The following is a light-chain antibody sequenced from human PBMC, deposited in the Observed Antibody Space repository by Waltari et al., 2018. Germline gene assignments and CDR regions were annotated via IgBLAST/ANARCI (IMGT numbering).Light chain of an antibody. V-gene: IGKV3-15*01. CDR1: QSVSSN. Sequence: EIVMTQSPATLSVSPGERATLSCRASQSVSSNLAWYQQKPGQAPRLLIYGASIRAPGIPARFSGSGSGTEFTLTISSLQSEDFAVYYCQQYNNWPPYTFGQGTKLEIK. J-gene: IGKJ2*01. CDR3: QQYNNWPPYT. CDR2: GAS.